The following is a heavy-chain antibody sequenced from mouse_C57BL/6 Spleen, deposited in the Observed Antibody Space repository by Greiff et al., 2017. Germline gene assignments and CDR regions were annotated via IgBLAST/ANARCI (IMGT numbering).Heavy chain of an antibody. D-gene: IGHD3-2*02. CDR1: GYTFTSYW. CDR3: ARGAAQASYFDY. CDR2: IDPSDSYT. Sequence: VQLQQPGAELVKPGASVKLSCKASGYTFTSYWMQWVKQRPGQGLEWIGEIDPSDSYTNYNQKFKGKATLTVDTSSSTAYMPLSSLTSEDSAVYYCARGAAQASYFDYWGQGTTLTVSS. V-gene: IGHV1-50*01. J-gene: IGHJ2*01.